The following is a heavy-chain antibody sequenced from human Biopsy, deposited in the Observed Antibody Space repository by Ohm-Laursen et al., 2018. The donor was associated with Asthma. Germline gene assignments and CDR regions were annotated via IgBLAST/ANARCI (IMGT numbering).Heavy chain of an antibody. Sequence: ESSVKVSCKAPGGTFSNFAISWVRQAPGHGLEWMGTILTKFDITPYAEKFQGRVTITADKSTSTTYMELSRLRSEGTAVYYCARSYDTDSYPVLVLDYWGQGTLVTVSS. D-gene: IGHD3-22*01. CDR2: ILTKFDIT. CDR1: GGTFSNFA. CDR3: ARSYDTDSYPVLVLDY. V-gene: IGHV1-69*04. J-gene: IGHJ4*02.